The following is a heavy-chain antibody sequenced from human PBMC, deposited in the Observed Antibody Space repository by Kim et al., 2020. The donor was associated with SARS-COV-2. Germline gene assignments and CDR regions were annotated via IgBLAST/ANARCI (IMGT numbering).Heavy chain of an antibody. CDR3: ARFGDGMDV. V-gene: IGHV4-31*02. Sequence: GSTYYNPSLKSRVTISVDTSKNQFSLKLSSVTAADTAVYYCARFGDGMDVWGQGTTVTVSS. D-gene: IGHD2-15*01. CDR2: GST. J-gene: IGHJ6*02.